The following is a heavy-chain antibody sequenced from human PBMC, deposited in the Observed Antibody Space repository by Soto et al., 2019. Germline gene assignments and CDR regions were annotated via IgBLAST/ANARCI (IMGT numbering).Heavy chain of an antibody. V-gene: IGHV3-23*01. Sequence: EVQLLESGGGLVQPGGSLRLSCAASGFTFNSYAMSWVRLAPGKGLEWVSTISGVGDSTYYADSVKGRFTISRDNSKNTLYLQMSSLRAEDTAVYYCAEDRDIVVLSAAKGGRTAFDYWGQGTLVTVSS. J-gene: IGHJ4*02. D-gene: IGHD2-2*01. CDR3: AEDRDIVVLSAAKGGRTAFDY. CDR1: GFTFNSYA. CDR2: ISGVGDST.